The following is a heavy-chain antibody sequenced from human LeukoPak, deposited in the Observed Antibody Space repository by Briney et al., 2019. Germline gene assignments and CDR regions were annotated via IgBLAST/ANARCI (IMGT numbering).Heavy chain of an antibody. V-gene: IGHV4-34*01. D-gene: IGHD3-10*01. CDR2: INHSGST. CDR1: GGSFSGYY. CDR3: ATGGTYWFDP. J-gene: IGHJ5*02. Sequence: SETLSLTCAVYGGSFSGYYWSWIRQPPGKGLEWIGEINHSGSTNYNPSLKSRVTISVDTSKNQISLRLSSVTAADTAVYYCATGGTYWFDPWGQGTLVTVSS.